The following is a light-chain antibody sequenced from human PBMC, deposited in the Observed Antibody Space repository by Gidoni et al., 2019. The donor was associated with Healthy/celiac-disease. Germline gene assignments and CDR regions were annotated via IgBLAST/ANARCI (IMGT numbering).Light chain of an antibody. CDR1: QSVSSSY. CDR2: GAS. Sequence: IVLTQSPGTLSLSPGERATLSCRASQSVSSSYLAWYQQKPGQAPRLLIYGASSRATGLPDMFSGSGSGTDFTLTISRLEPEDFAVYYCQQYGSSPLTFGGGTKVEIK. J-gene: IGKJ4*01. CDR3: QQYGSSPLT. V-gene: IGKV3-20*01.